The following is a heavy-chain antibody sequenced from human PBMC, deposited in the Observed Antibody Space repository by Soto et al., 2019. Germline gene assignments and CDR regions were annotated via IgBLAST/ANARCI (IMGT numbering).Heavy chain of an antibody. J-gene: IGHJ4*02. CDR1: GFTFSSYA. D-gene: IGHD3-10*01. CDR2: ISYDGSNK. Sequence: GGSLRLSCAASGFTFSSYAMHWVRQAPGKGLEWVAVISYDGSNKYYADSVKGRFTISRDNSKNTLYLQMNSLRAEDTAVYYCARPWLGELLYDAVGYWGQGTLVTVSS. CDR3: ARPWLGELLYDAVGY. V-gene: IGHV3-30-3*01.